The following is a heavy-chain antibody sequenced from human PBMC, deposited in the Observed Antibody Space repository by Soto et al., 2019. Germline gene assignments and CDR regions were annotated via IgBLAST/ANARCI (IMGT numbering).Heavy chain of an antibody. CDR3: ARGGSSGWSRWFGP. D-gene: IGHD6-19*01. Sequence: QVQLQESGPGLVKPSETLSLTCTVSGGSISSYYWSWIRQPPGKGLEWIGYIYYSGSTNYNPSLKGRVTISVDTSKTQFSLKLSAVTAADTAVYYCARGGSSGWSRWFGPWGQGTLVTVSS. CDR1: GGSISSYY. V-gene: IGHV4-59*01. CDR2: IYYSGST. J-gene: IGHJ5*02.